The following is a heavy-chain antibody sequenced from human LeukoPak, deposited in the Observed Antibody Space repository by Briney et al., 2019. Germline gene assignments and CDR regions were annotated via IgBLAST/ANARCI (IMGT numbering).Heavy chain of an antibody. V-gene: IGHV1-69*13. CDR2: IIPIFGTA. CDR3: ARQAPPCGMDA. J-gene: IGHJ6*02. CDR1: GGTFSSYA. Sequence: ASVKVFYKASGGTFSSYAISWVRQAPGQGLEWMGGIIPIFGTANYAQKFQGRVTITADESTSTAYMELSSLRSEDTAVYYCARQAPPCGMDAWGQGTTVTVSS.